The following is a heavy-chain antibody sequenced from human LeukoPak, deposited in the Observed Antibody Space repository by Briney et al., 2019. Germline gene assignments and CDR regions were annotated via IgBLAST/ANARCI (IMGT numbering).Heavy chain of an antibody. CDR1: GFTYSSYA. V-gene: IGHV3-66*01. D-gene: IGHD3-3*01. CDR3: ARGIGSQLRSGWCDP. J-gene: IGHJ5*02. CDR2: IYSGGNT. Sequence: GGSLPLSCAASGFTYSSYAMSWVRHAPGKGLEWVSVIYSGGNTYYAHPVEGRFTISRDNSRHTLYLQMTRLRAEDTAVYYCARGIGSQLRSGWCDPWGQGTLVTVSS.